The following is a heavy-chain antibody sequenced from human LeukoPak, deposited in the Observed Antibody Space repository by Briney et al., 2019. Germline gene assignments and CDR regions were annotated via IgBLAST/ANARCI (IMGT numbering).Heavy chain of an antibody. CDR1: GGTFSSYA. V-gene: IGHV1-69*05. CDR2: IIPIFGTA. CDR3: ARGTWATGDPY. D-gene: IGHD4-17*01. Sequence: ASVKVSCKASGGTFSSYAISWVRQAPGQGLEWMGRIIPIFGTANYAQKFQGRVTITTDESTSTAYMELSSPRSEDTAVYYCARGTWATGDPYWGQETLVTVSS. J-gene: IGHJ4*02.